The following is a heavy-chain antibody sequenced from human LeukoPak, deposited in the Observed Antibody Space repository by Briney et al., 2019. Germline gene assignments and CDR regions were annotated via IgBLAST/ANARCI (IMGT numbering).Heavy chain of an antibody. V-gene: IGHV4-39*01. D-gene: IGHD6-13*01. Sequence: PSETLSLTCTVSGGSISSSISTNYWNWVRQPPGKGLKWIGSIHYSGSTYYNPSLESRATGSVDTSKNQFSVKLTSVTAADTAVYYCARKGTIAPTGASHFDYWGQGILVTASS. J-gene: IGHJ4*02. CDR2: IHYSGST. CDR3: ARKGTIAPTGASHFDY. CDR1: GGSISSSISTNY.